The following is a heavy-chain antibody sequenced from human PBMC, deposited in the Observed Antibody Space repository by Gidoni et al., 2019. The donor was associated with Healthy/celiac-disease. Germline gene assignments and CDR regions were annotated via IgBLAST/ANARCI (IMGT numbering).Heavy chain of an antibody. J-gene: IGHJ4*02. CDR3: AKDFPDYMWGSYGSFDY. CDR1: GFTFSSYA. CDR2: ISGSGGST. D-gene: IGHD3-16*01. Sequence: EVQLLESGGGLVQPGGSLRLSCAASGFTFSSYAMSWVRQAPGKGLEWVSAISGSGGSTYYADSVKGRFTISRDNSKNTLYLQMNSLRAEDTAVYYCAKDFPDYMWGSYGSFDYWGPGTRVTVSS. V-gene: IGHV3-23*01.